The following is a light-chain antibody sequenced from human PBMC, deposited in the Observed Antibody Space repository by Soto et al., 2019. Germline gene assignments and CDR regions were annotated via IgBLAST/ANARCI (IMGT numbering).Light chain of an antibody. CDR3: FSPVGHSNV. CDR1: SSDVGGSDY. CDR2: DVS. J-gene: IGLJ1*01. V-gene: IGLV2-8*01. Sequence: QSVLTQPPSASGSPGQSVTISCTGTSSDVGGSDYVSWYQHHPGKAPKLMIYDVSKRPSGVPDRFSGSKSGNTASLTVSGLQAEEEDYYYCFSPVGHSNVFGTGTKVTVL.